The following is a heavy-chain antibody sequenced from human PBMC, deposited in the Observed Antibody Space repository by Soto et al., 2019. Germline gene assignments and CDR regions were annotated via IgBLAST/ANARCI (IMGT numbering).Heavy chain of an antibody. D-gene: IGHD1-26*01. CDR3: ARKRVGDPLGMDV. CDR1: GGTFSSYA. J-gene: IGHJ6*02. Sequence: QVQLVQSGAEMKKPGSSVKVSCKASGGTFSSYAISWVRQAPGQGLEWMGGIIPIFGTANYAQKFQGRVTITPDKSTSTAYMELCSLRYEDTALYYCARKRVGDPLGMDVWGQETTVTVSS. V-gene: IGHV1-69*06. CDR2: IIPIFGTA.